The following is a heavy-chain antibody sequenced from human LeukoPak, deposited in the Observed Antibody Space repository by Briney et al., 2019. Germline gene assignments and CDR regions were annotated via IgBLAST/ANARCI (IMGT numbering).Heavy chain of an antibody. CDR2: INHSGST. CDR1: GGSFSGYY. V-gene: IGHV4-34*01. D-gene: IGHD3-9*01. CDR3: ARLWYDIGNGP. J-gene: IGHJ5*02. Sequence: SETLSLTCAVYGGSFSGYYWSWIRQPPGKGLEWIGEINHSGSTNYNPSFKSRVTISVDTSKNQFSLKLSSVTAADTAVYYCARLWYDIGNGPWGQGTLVTVSS.